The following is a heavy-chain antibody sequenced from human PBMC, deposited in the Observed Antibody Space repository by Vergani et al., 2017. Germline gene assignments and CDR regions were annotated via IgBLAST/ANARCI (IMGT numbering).Heavy chain of an antibody. D-gene: IGHD5-12*01. CDR2: IYYSGST. CDR1: GGSISSGDYY. J-gene: IGHJ4*02. Sequence: QVQLQESGPGLVKPSQTLSLTCTVSGGSISSGDYYWSWIRQPPGKGLEWIGYIYYSGSTYYNPSLKSRVTISVDTSKNQFSLKLSSVTAADTAVYYCARDPHARSGYVGGFDYWGQGTLVTVSP. CDR3: ARDPHARSGYVGGFDY. V-gene: IGHV4-30-4*08.